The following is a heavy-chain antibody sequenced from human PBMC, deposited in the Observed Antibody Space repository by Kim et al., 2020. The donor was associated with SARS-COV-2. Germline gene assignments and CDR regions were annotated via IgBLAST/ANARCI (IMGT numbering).Heavy chain of an antibody. CDR3: ALVPYYDILTGYPTSLDI. V-gene: IGHV3-21*01. J-gene: IGHJ3*02. CDR2: ISSSSTYI. CDR1: GFTFSSYN. D-gene: IGHD3-9*01. Sequence: GGSLRLSCAASGFTFSSYNMNWVRQAPGKGLEWVSSISSSSTYIFYADSVRGRFTISRDNPKNSLYLQMNSLRAEDTAVYYCALVPYYDILTGYPTSLDIWGQGTMVTVSS.